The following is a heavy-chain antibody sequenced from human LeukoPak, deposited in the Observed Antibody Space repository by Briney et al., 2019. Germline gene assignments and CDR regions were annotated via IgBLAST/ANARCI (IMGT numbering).Heavy chain of an antibody. V-gene: IGHV3-23*01. CDR1: GFTFSSYS. J-gene: IGHJ4*02. CDR3: AKDRSGSYSQGLDY. D-gene: IGHD1-26*01. Sequence: GGSLRLSCAASGFTFSSYSMNWVRQAPGKGLEWVSTISGSGGSTDYADSVKGRFTISRDNSKNTLYLQMNSLRAEDTAVYYCAKDRSGSYSQGLDYWGQGTLVTVSS. CDR2: ISGSGGST.